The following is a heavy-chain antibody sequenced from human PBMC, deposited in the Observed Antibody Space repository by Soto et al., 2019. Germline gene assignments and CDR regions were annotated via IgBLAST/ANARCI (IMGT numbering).Heavy chain of an antibody. Sequence: ESLEIYCKGSGYSFTSYWISWVRQMAVKGLEWMGRIDPSDSYTNYSPSFQGHVTISADKSISTAYLQWSSLRASDTAMYYCARHLRFLEWPHRYYYGTEVWGEGNTVSIST. V-gene: IGHV5-10-1*01. CDR3: ARHLRFLEWPHRYYYGTEV. CDR2: IDPSDSYT. D-gene: IGHD3-3*01. CDR1: GYSFTSYW. J-gene: IGHJ6*04.